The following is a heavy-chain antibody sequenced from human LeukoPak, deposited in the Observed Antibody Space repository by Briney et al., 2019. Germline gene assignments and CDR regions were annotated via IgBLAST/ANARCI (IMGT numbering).Heavy chain of an antibody. D-gene: IGHD2-21*01. CDR3: ARERRYCGGNCYPYYFDY. CDR1: GGTFSSYA. J-gene: IGHJ4*02. V-gene: IGHV1-69*13. CDR2: IIPIFGTA. Sequence: GASVKVSCKASGGTFSSYAISWVRQAPGQGLEWMGGIIPIFGTANYAQKFQGRVTITADESTSTAYMELSSLRSEDTAVYYCARERRYCGGNCYPYYFDYWGQGTLVTVSS.